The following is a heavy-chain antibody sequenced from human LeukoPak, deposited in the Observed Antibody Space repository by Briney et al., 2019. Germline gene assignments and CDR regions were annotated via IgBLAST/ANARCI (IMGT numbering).Heavy chain of an antibody. Sequence: GGSLRLSCAASGFTFSSYSMNWVRQAPGKGLEWVSSISSSSSYIYYADSVKGRFTISRDNAKNSLYPQMNSLRAEDTAVYYCARFVPRYYDSSGTDYWGQGTLVTVSS. D-gene: IGHD3-22*01. J-gene: IGHJ4*02. V-gene: IGHV3-21*01. CDR3: ARFVPRYYDSSGTDY. CDR1: GFTFSSYS. CDR2: ISSSSSYI.